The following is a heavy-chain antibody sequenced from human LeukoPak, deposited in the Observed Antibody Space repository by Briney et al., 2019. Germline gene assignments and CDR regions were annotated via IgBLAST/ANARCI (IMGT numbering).Heavy chain of an antibody. CDR1: GFTFSNYG. V-gene: IGHV3-23*01. Sequence: PGGSLRVSCAASGFTFSNYGMSWVRQAPGKGLEWVSGISGSGGSTYYADSVKGRFTISRDNPKNTLYLQMNSLRAEDTAVYYCARDLGAPWGQGTLVTVSS. J-gene: IGHJ5*02. CDR3: ARDLGAP. CDR2: ISGSGGST. D-gene: IGHD4/OR15-4a*01.